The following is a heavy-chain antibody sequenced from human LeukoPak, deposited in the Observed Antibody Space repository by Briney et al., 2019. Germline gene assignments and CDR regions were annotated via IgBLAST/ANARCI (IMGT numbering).Heavy chain of an antibody. V-gene: IGHV4-30-4*01. CDR1: GGSISSGDYY. Sequence: PSETLSLTCTVSGGSISSGDYYWSWIRQPPGKGLEWIGYIYYSGSTYYNPSLKSRVPISVDTSKNQFSLKLSSVTAADTAVYYCARAFYCSGYYYYGMDVWGPGTTVTVSS. CDR3: ARAFYCSGYYYYGMDV. D-gene: IGHD2-15*01. CDR2: IYYSGST. J-gene: IGHJ6*02.